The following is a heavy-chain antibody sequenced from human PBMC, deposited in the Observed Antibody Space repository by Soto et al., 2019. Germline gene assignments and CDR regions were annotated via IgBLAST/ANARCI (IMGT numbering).Heavy chain of an antibody. CDR2: IWYDGSNK. CDR1: GFAFSSYG. V-gene: IGHV3-33*01. J-gene: IGHJ4*02. Sequence: GGSLRLSCAASGFAFSSYGMHWVRQAPGKGLEWVAVIWYDGSNKYYADSVKGRFTISRDNSKNTLYLQMNSLRAEDTAVYYCAREGSEYSSGWYYFDYWGQGTLVTVSS. CDR3: AREGSEYSSGWYYFDY. D-gene: IGHD6-19*01.